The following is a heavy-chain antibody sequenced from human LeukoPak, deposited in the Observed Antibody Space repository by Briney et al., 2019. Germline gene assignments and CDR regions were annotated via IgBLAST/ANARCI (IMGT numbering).Heavy chain of an antibody. CDR1: GCTFISYV. Sequence: ASVKVSCKASGCTFISYVINWVRQAPGQGLEWMGGIIPIFGTANYAQKFQGRVTITADKSTSTAYMELSSLRSEDTAVYYCAMGVGAPEDLAVAADFDYWGQGTLVTVSS. V-gene: IGHV1-69*06. J-gene: IGHJ4*02. CDR3: AMGVGAPEDLAVAADFDY. CDR2: IIPIFGTA. D-gene: IGHD6-19*01.